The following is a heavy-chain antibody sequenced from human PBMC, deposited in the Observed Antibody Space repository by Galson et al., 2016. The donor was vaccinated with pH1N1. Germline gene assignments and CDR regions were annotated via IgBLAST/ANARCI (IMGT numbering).Heavy chain of an antibody. D-gene: IGHD3-10*01. CDR3: ARTLWFGELGKWFDP. CDR2: IDNSGTT. CDR1: GGSISSGHSN. J-gene: IGHJ5*02. Sequence: TLSLTCTISGGSISSGHSNWTWIRQRPGKGLEWIGCIDNSGTTYYNPSLKSRLAISLDTSKNQFSLKLSSVTAADTAVYYCARTLWFGELGKWFDPWGQGTLVTVSS. V-gene: IGHV4-31*03.